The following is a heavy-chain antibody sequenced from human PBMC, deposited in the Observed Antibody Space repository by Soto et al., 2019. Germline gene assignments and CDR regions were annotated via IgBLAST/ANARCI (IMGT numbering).Heavy chain of an antibody. V-gene: IGHV3-30*04. Sequence: GGSLRLSCAASGFTFSSYAMHWVRQAPGKGLEWVAGISYDGSNNYYADSVKGRFTISRDNSKNTLYLQMNGLRAEDTAVYYCARAGYSYGPYYHGMDVWGQGTTVTV. CDR2: ISYDGSNN. CDR3: ARAGYSYGPYYHGMDV. D-gene: IGHD5-18*01. CDR1: GFTFSSYA. J-gene: IGHJ6*02.